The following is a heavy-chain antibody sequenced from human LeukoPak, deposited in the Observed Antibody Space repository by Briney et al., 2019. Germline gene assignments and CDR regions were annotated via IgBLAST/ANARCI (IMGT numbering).Heavy chain of an antibody. D-gene: IGHD3-22*01. V-gene: IGHV4-59*01. Sequence: SETLSLTCTVSGGSISSYYWSWIRQPPGKGLEWIGYTYYSGSTNYNPSLKSRVTISVDTSKNQFSLKLSSVTAADTAVYYCARGRDYYDSSRYYYGMDVWGQGTTVTVSS. CDR3: ARGRDYYDSSRYYYGMDV. CDR2: TYYSGST. CDR1: GGSISSYY. J-gene: IGHJ6*02.